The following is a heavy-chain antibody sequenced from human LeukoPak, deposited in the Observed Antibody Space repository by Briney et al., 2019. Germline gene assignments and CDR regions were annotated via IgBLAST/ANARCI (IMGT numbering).Heavy chain of an antibody. CDR2: IYYSGST. D-gene: IGHD2-2*01. J-gene: IGHJ3*02. Sequence: PSETLSLTCTVSGGPISSYYWSWIRQPPGKGLEWIGYIYYSGSTNYNPSLKSRVTISVDTSKNQFSLKLSSVTAADTAVYYCARGTRYCSSTSCSGGAFDIWGQGTMVTVSS. V-gene: IGHV4-59*08. CDR1: GGPISSYY. CDR3: ARGTRYCSSTSCSGGAFDI.